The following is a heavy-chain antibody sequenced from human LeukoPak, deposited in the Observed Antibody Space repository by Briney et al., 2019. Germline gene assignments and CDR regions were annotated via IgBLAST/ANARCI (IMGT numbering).Heavy chain of an antibody. V-gene: IGHV1-2*02. CDR1: GYTFTDYY. Sequence: ASVKVSCNASGYTFTDYYMHWVRQAPGQGLEWMGWINPNIGGTNYAQKFQGRVTMTRDTSISTAYMELSRLRSDDTAVYYCARAGIWDYSDSSGYHNAAFDIWGQGTMVTVSS. CDR3: ARAGIWDYSDSSGYHNAAFDI. J-gene: IGHJ3*02. D-gene: IGHD3-22*01. CDR2: INPNIGGT.